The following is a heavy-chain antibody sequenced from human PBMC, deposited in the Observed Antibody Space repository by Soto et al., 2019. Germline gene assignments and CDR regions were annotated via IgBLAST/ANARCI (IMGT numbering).Heavy chain of an antibody. CDR2: ISVTGGGT. CDR1: GFKFSNYA. Sequence: GGSLRLSCAAPGFKFSNYAMSWVRQAPGKGLEWVSLISVTGGGTYYADSVKGRFTISRDNSHNTLYLQVHSLTAEDTAVYYCAKDRRAGGNSAFYFDFWGQGAQVTVSS. J-gene: IGHJ4*02. D-gene: IGHD3-16*01. CDR3: AKDRRAGGNSAFYFDF. V-gene: IGHV3-23*01.